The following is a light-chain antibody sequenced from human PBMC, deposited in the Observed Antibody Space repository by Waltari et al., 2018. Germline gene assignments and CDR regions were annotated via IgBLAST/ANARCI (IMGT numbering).Light chain of an antibody. CDR1: QSVSSS. V-gene: IGKV3-15*01. Sequence: EIVLTQSPATLSMSPGDRVTLSCRATQSVSSSLDWYQQKPGQAPRLLIYDTSTRATGVPARFSGSGSGTEFTLTINSLQSEDFAVYYCQQYNEWPLTFGGGTKVEI. CDR2: DTS. J-gene: IGKJ4*01. CDR3: QQYNEWPLT.